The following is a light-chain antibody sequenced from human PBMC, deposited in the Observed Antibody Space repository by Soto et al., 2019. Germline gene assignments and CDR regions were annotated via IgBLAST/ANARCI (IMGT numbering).Light chain of an antibody. CDR2: QVN. V-gene: IGLV2-14*01. Sequence: QSALTQPASVSGSPGQSITISCTGTTSDIGGYDFVSWYQHHPGKAPQLIIYQVNNRPSGVSNRFSGSKSGNTASLTISGLQAEDEADYYCSSFTSTVILVFGGGTKLTVL. CDR3: SSFTSTVILV. J-gene: IGLJ2*01. CDR1: TSDIGGYDF.